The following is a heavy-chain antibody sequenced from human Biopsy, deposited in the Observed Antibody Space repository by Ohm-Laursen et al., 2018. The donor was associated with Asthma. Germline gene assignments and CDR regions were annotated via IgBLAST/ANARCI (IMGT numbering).Heavy chain of an antibody. CDR2: LFSSGTT. CDR1: GASINSGGYS. J-gene: IGHJ6*02. V-gene: IGHV4-30-2*01. Sequence: TPSLTCAVSGASINSGGYSWNWIRQPPGEGLELIAYLFSSGTTHYNPSLKSRVTISVDRSQRQFSLKVNSVTAADTAVYYCARMNTLIQAANYFSYAMDVWGQGTTVTVSS. D-gene: IGHD3-9*01. CDR3: ARMNTLIQAANYFSYAMDV.